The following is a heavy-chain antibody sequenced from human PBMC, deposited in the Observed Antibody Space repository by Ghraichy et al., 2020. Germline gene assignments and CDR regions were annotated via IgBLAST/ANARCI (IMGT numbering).Heavy chain of an antibody. Sequence: GGSLRLSCAASGFTFSAYWMSWVRQAPGKGLEWVANMKLDGSEKHYVDSVKGRFTISRDSAKNSLYLQMNSLRAEDTAVYYCARAQSAGGWGYYGDSVRYYCDAWGQGTLVTVSS. CDR2: MKLDGSEK. CDR1: GFTFSAYW. CDR3: ARAQSAGGWGYYGDSVRYYCDA. J-gene: IGHJ4*02. D-gene: IGHD4-17*01. V-gene: IGHV3-7*01.